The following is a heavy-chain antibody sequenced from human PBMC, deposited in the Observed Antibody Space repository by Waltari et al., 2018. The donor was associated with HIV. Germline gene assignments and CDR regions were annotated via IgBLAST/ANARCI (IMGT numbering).Heavy chain of an antibody. Sequence: EVQLVESGGGLVKPGGSLRRSCATSGFTFSRFSMNWVRQAPGKGLEVVSSISSTTSYTYYPDSVKGRFTMSRDNAKNSLYLQMNSLRVEDTAVYYCARDYGDFGSSAFDIWGQGTMVTVSS. CDR1: GFTFSRFS. J-gene: IGHJ3*02. V-gene: IGHV3-21*01. D-gene: IGHD4-17*01. CDR3: ARDYGDFGSSAFDI. CDR2: ISSTTSYT.